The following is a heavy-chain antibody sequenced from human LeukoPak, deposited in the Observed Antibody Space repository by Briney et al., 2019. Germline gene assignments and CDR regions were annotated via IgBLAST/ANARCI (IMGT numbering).Heavy chain of an antibody. CDR2: INHSGST. CDR3: ARGRWELLYGY. CDR1: GGSFRGYY. Sequence: PSETLSLTCAVYGGSFRGYYWSWIRQPPGKGLEWSGEINHSGSTNYNPSLKSRVTISVDTSKNQFSLKLSPATAADTAVYYCARGRWELLYGYWGQGTLVTVSS. J-gene: IGHJ4*02. V-gene: IGHV4-34*01. D-gene: IGHD1-26*01.